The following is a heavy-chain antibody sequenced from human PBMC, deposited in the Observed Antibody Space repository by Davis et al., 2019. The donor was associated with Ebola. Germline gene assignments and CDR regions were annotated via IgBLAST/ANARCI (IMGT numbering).Heavy chain of an antibody. J-gene: IGHJ6*04. CDR1: GYIFTTYA. D-gene: IGHD3-16*01. CDR2: VHGGNGNT. CDR3: ARDWAGLDV. Sequence: ASVKVSCKASGYIFTTYAMHWVRQAPGQRLEWMGWVHGGNGNTKYSQRFQGRVTITTDTSASTAYLDLSSLRVEDTAVYYCARDWAGLDVWGRGTTVTVSS. V-gene: IGHV1-3*01.